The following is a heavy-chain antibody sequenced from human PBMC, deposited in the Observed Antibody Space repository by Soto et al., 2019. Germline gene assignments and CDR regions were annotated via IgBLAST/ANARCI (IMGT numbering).Heavy chain of an antibody. J-gene: IGHJ4*02. CDR2: IIPILGIA. CDR1: GGTFSSYT. CDR3: AREMATRGRYFDY. D-gene: IGHD5-12*01. V-gene: IGHV1-69*08. Sequence: QVQLVQSGAEVKKPGSSVKVSCKASGGTFSSYTISWVRQAPGQGLEWMGRIIPILGIANYAQKFQGRVTITADKSTSTAYMELSSLRSEDTAVYYCAREMATRGRYFDYWGQGTLVTFSS.